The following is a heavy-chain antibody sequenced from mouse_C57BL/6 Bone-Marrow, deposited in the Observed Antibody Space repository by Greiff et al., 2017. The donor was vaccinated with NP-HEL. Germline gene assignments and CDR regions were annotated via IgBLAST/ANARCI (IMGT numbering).Heavy chain of an antibody. CDR3: AFLPITTVVDWYFDV. CDR2: IHPNSGST. D-gene: IGHD1-1*01. J-gene: IGHJ1*03. Sequence: QVQLQQPGAELVKPGASVKLSCKASGYTFTSYWMHWVKQRPGQGLEWIGMIHPNSGSTNYNEKFKSKATLTVDKSSSTAYMQLSSLTSEDSAVYYCAFLPITTVVDWYFDVWGTGTTVTVSS. CDR1: GYTFTSYW. V-gene: IGHV1-64*01.